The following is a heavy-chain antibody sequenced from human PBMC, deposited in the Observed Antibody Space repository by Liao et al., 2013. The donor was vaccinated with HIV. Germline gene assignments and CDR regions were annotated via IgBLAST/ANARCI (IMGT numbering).Heavy chain of an antibody. CDR1: GGSFSGYY. V-gene: IGHV4-34*01. Sequence: QVQLQQWGAGLLKPSETLSLTCAVYGGSFSGYYWSWIRQPPGKGLEWIGSIYYSGSTYYNPSLKSRVTISVDTSKNQFSLKLSSVTAADTAVYYCARGGLYSNYVNYWGQGTLVTVSS. D-gene: IGHD4-11*01. CDR2: IYYSGST. CDR3: ARGGLYSNYVNY. J-gene: IGHJ4*02.